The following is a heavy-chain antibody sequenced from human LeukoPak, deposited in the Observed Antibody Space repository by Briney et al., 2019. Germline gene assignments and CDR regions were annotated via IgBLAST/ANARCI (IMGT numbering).Heavy chain of an antibody. CDR1: GGSFSGYY. V-gene: IGHV4-34*01. CDR2: INHSGST. CDR3: AREHRRRYTGSLLDYFDY. Sequence: SETLSLTCAVYGGSFSGYYWRWIRQPPGKGLEWIGEINHSGSTNYNPSLKSRVTISVDTSKNQFSLKLSSVTAADTAVYYCAREHRRRYTGSLLDYFDYWGQGTLVTVSS. J-gene: IGHJ4*02. D-gene: IGHD1-26*01.